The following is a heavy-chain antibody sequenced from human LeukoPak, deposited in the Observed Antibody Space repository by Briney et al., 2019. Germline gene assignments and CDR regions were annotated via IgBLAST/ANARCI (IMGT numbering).Heavy chain of an antibody. V-gene: IGHV3-48*03. CDR2: ISSGGTTI. CDR1: GFTFSSYE. J-gene: IGHJ4*02. Sequence: GGSLRLSCAVSGFTFSSYEMNWVRQAPGKGLEWVSYISSGGTTIYYADSVEGRFTISRDNAKNSLYLQMNSLRAEDTAVYYCARDRSTVTTWVDYWGQGTLVTVSS. CDR3: ARDRSTVTTWVDY. D-gene: IGHD4-17*01.